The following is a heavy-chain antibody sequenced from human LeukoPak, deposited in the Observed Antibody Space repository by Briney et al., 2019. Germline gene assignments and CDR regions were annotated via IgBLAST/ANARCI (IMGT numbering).Heavy chain of an antibody. V-gene: IGHV3-13*01. CDR1: GFTFSSYD. Sequence: GGSLRLSCAASGFTFSSYDMHWVRQATGKGLEWVSAIGTAGDTYYPGSVKGRFTISRENAKNSLYLQMNSLRAGDTAVYYCARGNSIDGYDYWGQGTLVTASS. CDR2: IGTAGDT. J-gene: IGHJ4*02. CDR3: ARGNSIDGYDY. D-gene: IGHD5-24*01.